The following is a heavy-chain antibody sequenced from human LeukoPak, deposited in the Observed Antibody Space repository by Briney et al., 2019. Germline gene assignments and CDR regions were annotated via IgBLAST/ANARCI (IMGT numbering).Heavy chain of an antibody. CDR1: GFTFNSYW. CDR2: IKQDGSEK. J-gene: IGHJ4*02. CDR3: ARASSGSHDY. Sequence: PGGSLRLSCAASGFTFNSYWMSWVRQAPGKGLEWVANIKQDGSEKYYVDSVKGRFTISRVNAKNSLYLQMNSLRAEDTAMYYCARASSGSHDYWGQGTLVTVSS. D-gene: IGHD1-26*01. V-gene: IGHV3-7*01.